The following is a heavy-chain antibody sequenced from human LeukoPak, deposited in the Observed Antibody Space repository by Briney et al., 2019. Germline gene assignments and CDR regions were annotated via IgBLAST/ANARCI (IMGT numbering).Heavy chain of an antibody. CDR3: AKSRPYYYGSGSYSKGYYFDY. D-gene: IGHD3-10*01. CDR2: ISYDGSNK. V-gene: IGHV3-30*18. Sequence: PGGSLRLSCAASGFTFSSYGMHWVRQAPGKGLEWVAVISYDGSNKYYADSVKGRFTISIDNSKNTLYLQMNSLRAEDTAVYYCAKSRPYYYGSGSYSKGYYFDYWGQGTLVTVSS. J-gene: IGHJ4*02. CDR1: GFTFSSYG.